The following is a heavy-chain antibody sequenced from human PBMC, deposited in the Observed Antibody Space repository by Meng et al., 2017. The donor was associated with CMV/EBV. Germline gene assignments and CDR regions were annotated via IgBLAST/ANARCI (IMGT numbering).Heavy chain of an antibody. V-gene: IGHV1-69*05. CDR2: IIPIFGTA. J-gene: IGHJ4*02. D-gene: IGHD5-24*01. CDR3: ARDRDGYNLYYFDY. Sequence: SGGTFSSYAISWVRQAPGQGLEWMGGIIPIFGTANYAQEFQGRVTITTDESTSTAYMELSSLRSEDTAVYYCARDRDGYNLYYFDYWGQGTLVTVSS. CDR1: GGTFSSYA.